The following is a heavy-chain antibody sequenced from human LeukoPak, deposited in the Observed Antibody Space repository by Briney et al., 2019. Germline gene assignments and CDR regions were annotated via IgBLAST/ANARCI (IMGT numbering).Heavy chain of an antibody. CDR3: ARRGPVLRFLEWTRYFDY. CDR1: GGSFSGYY. D-gene: IGHD3-3*01. CDR2: INHSGST. Sequence: SGTLSLTCAVYGGSFSGYYWSWIRQPPGKGLEWIGEINHSGSTNYNPSLKSRVTISVDTSKNQFSLKLSSVTAADTAVYYCARRGPVLRFLEWTRYFDYWGQGTLVTVSS. V-gene: IGHV4-34*01. J-gene: IGHJ4*02.